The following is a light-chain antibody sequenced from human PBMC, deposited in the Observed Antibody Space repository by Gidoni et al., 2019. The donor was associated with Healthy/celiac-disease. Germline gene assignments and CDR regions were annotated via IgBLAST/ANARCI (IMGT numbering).Light chain of an antibody. CDR3: QQFNNWPPAT. CDR2: VAS. V-gene: IGKV3-15*01. J-gene: IGKJ1*01. Sequence: IVMTHSPATLSVSPGERATLSFRASPSVSSNFPWYQQKPGQAPRLLIYVASTRATGIPARFSGSGSGTEFTLTISSLQSEDFAVYYCQQFNNWPPATFGQGTKVEIK. CDR1: PSVSSN.